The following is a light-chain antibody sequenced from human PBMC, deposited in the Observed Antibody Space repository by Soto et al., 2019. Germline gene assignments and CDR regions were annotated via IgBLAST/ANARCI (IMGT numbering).Light chain of an antibody. J-gene: IGLJ2*01. CDR2: DVT. Sequence: QSVLAQPASVSGSPGQSITISFTGASSDIGRYNLVSWYQQYPGKAPKLVIYDVTKRPSGVSDRFSASKSGNTASLTISGLQAEDEADYYCCSHAGRGSVLFGGGTKVTVL. V-gene: IGLV2-23*02. CDR3: CSHAGRGSVL. CDR1: SSDIGRYNL.